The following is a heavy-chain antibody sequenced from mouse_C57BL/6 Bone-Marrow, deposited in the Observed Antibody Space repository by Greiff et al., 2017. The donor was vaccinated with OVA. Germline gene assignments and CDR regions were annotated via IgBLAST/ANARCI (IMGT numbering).Heavy chain of an antibody. CDR3: ARSLFFLYAAWFAY. CDR2: INPNNGGT. J-gene: IGHJ3*01. CDR1: GYTFTDYY. Sequence: VQLQQSGPELVKPGASVKISCKASGYTFTDYYMNWVKQSHGKSLEWIGDINPNNGGTSYNQKFKGKATLTVDKSSSTAYMELRSLTSEDSAVYYCARSLFFLYAAWFAYWGQGTLVTVSA. D-gene: IGHD6-2*01. V-gene: IGHV1-26*01.